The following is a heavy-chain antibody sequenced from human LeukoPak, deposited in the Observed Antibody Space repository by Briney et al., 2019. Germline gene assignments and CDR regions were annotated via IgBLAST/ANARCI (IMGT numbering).Heavy chain of an antibody. CDR1: GYSISSGYY. Sequence: SETLSLTCTVSGYSISSGYYWGWIRQPPGKGLEWIGSIYHSGSTYYNPSLKSRVTISVDTSKNQFSLKLSSVTAADTAVYYCARVLGGYYDSSGPYYFDYWGQGTLVTVSS. V-gene: IGHV4-38-2*02. CDR3: ARVLGGYYDSSGPYYFDY. D-gene: IGHD3-22*01. CDR2: IYHSGST. J-gene: IGHJ4*02.